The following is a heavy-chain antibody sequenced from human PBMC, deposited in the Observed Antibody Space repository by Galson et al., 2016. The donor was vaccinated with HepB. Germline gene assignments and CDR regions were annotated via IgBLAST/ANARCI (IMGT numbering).Heavy chain of an antibody. CDR3: AKGSPGIAVPKPLTD. CDR1: GFTSDEYA. J-gene: IGHJ4*02. D-gene: IGHD6-19*01. CDR2: ISWNSDSI. V-gene: IGHV3-9*02. Sequence: SLRLSCAASGFTSDEYAMHWVRQAPGKGLELVSGISWNSDSIGYADSVRGRFTISRDNAKNSLYLQMNSLRPEDTALYYCAKGSPGIAVPKPLTDWGQGTLVTVSS.